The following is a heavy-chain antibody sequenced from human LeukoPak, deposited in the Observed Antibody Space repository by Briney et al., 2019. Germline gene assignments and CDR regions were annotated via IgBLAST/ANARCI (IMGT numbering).Heavy chain of an antibody. V-gene: IGHV3-23*01. CDR2: ISGGGGIT. D-gene: IGHD6-19*01. Sequence: GGSLRLSCAASGFTFSTYAMNWVRQAPGKGLEWVSAISGGGGITSYGDSVKGRFSISRDNSKNTLYLQMNSLRAEDTAVYYCATGYSSGWNYFDYWGQGTLVTVSS. J-gene: IGHJ4*02. CDR1: GFTFSTYA. CDR3: ATGYSSGWNYFDY.